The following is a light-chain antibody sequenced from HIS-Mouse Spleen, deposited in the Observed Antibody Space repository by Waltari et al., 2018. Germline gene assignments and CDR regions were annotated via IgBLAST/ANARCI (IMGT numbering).Light chain of an antibody. V-gene: IGKV1-8*01. CDR3: QQYYSYPRT. CDR1: QGISSY. Sequence: AIRMTQSPSSLSASTGDRVTITCRASQGISSYLACYQQKPGKAPKLLIYAASPLQSGVPSRFRGSGSGTDFTLTISCLQSEDFATYYCQQYYSYPRTFGQGTKVEIK. CDR2: AAS. J-gene: IGKJ1*01.